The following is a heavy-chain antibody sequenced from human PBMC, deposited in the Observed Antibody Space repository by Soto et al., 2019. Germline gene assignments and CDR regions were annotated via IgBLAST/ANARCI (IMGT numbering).Heavy chain of an antibody. D-gene: IGHD4-4*01. Sequence: SVKVSCKASGYTFTSYYMHWVRQAPGQGLEWMGRIIPILGIANYAQKFQGRVTITADKSTSTAYMELSSLRSEDTAVYYCASQSNYGRVDYWGQGTLVTVSS. J-gene: IGHJ4*02. CDR2: IIPILGIA. CDR1: GYTFTSYY. V-gene: IGHV1-69*02. CDR3: ASQSNYGRVDY.